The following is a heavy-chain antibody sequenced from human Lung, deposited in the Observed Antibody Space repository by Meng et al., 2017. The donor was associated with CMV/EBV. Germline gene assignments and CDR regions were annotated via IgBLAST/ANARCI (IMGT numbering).Heavy chain of an antibody. D-gene: IGHD2-21*02. Sequence: GGSLRLSXAASGFTFSDYYMSWIRQAPGKGLEWVAYISTSGSTIYYTDSVKGRFTISMDNAKTSLYLQMNSLRAEDTAVYYCARTATSANYYYYYGMDVWGQGTTVTVSS. CDR1: GFTFSDYY. J-gene: IGHJ6*02. CDR3: ARTATSANYYYYYGMDV. CDR2: ISTSGSTI. V-gene: IGHV3-11*01.